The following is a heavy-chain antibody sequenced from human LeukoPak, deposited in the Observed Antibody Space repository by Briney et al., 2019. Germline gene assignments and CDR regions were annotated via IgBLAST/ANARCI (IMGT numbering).Heavy chain of an antibody. Sequence: ASVKVSCKASGGTFSSYAISWVRQAPGQGLEWMGGIIPIFGTANYAQKFQGRVTITTDESTSTAYMELSSLRSEDTAVYYCATVVTQFGAFDIWGQGTMVTVSS. V-gene: IGHV1-69*05. CDR3: ATVVTQFGAFDI. D-gene: IGHD4-23*01. CDR2: IIPIFGTA. CDR1: GGTFSSYA. J-gene: IGHJ3*02.